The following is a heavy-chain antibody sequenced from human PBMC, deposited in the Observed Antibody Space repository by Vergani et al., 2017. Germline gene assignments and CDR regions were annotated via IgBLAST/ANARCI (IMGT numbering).Heavy chain of an antibody. V-gene: IGHV3-48*01. CDR2: ISSSSSTI. CDR1: GFTFSSYS. D-gene: IGHD1-1*01. Sequence: EVQLVESGGGLVPPGGSLRLSCAASGFTFSSYSMNGVRQAPGKGLEWGSYISSSSSTIYYADSEKGRFTISSNNAKNSLFLQMNSLRAEDTAEYYCANPREGGTYDFDYWGQGTLVTVSS. J-gene: IGHJ4*02. CDR3: ANPREGGTYDFDY.